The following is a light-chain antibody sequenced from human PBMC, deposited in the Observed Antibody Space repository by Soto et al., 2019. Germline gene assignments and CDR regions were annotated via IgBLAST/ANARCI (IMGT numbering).Light chain of an antibody. V-gene: IGLV2-14*01. CDR2: EVT. CDR1: SSDVGGYNY. CDR3: STYTSSSTLYV. Sequence: QSVLTQPASVSGSPGQSITISCTGTSSDVGGYNYVSWYKQHPGKAPKLMIYEVTNRPSGVSNRFSGSKSGNTASLTISGLQAEDKADYYCSTYTSSSTLYVFGSGTKVPV. J-gene: IGLJ1*01.